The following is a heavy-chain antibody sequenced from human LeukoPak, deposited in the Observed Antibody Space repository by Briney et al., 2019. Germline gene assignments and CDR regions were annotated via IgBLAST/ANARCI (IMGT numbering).Heavy chain of an antibody. CDR3: ERGDDRRNLSIMVYVLDM. Sequence: GGSLRLSSADSRFTFSLDTRSRVRQAPGKGLEWVSTTGLESVHTLCADSVQGRFTVSRDNSRNTLDLQMDNLKVDDTAIYYCERGDDRRNLSIMVYVLDMWGQGTLVSVSS. V-gene: IGHV3-23*01. J-gene: IGHJ4*02. CDR1: RFTFSLDT. D-gene: IGHD2-8*01. CDR2: TGLESVHT.